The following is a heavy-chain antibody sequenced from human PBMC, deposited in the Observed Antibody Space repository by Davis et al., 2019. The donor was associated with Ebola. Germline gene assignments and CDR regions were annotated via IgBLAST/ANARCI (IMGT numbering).Heavy chain of an antibody. CDR2: IYYSGST. CDR1: GGSISSYY. D-gene: IGHD2-2*01. CDR3: ARGCSSTSCSYYYYYGMDV. Sequence: GSLRLSCTVSGGSISSYYWSWIRQPPGKGLEWIGYIYYSGSTNYNPSLKSRVTISVDTSKNQFSLKLSSVTAADTAVYYCARGCSSTSCSYYYYYGMDVWGQGTTVTVSS. J-gene: IGHJ6*02. V-gene: IGHV4-59*01.